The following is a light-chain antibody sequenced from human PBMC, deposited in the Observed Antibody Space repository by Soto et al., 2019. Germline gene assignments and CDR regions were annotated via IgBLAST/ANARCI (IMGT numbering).Light chain of an antibody. V-gene: IGKV3-11*01. Sequence: EIVLTQSPGTLSLSPGERATLSCRASQSVGSYLAWYQQKPGQAPRLLIYDASNRATGIPARFSGSGSGTEFSLTISSLEPEDFAIYYCQQRTNWQFSFGPGTKVDLK. CDR3: QQRTNWQFS. CDR2: DAS. CDR1: QSVGSY. J-gene: IGKJ3*01.